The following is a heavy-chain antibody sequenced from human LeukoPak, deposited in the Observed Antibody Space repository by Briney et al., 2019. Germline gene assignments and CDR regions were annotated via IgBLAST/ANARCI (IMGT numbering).Heavy chain of an antibody. CDR1: GFTFSSYD. CDR3: ARANTPFADY. D-gene: IGHD2-2*02. CDR2: ISYDGSNK. V-gene: IGHV3-30*09. Sequence: GSLRLSCVASGFTFSSYDMHWVRQAPGKGLEWVAVISYDGSNKYYADSVKGRFAISRDNSKNTVYLQMNSLRVEDTAVYYCARANTPFADYWGQGTLVTVSS. J-gene: IGHJ4*02.